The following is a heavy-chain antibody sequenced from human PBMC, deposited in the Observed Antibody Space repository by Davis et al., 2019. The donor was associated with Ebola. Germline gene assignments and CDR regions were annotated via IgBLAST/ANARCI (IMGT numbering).Heavy chain of an antibody. Sequence: ASVKVSCKASGYTFTGYYMHWVRQAPGQGLEWMGWINPNSGGTNYAQKFQGRVTMTRDTSISTAYMELSRLRSDDTAVYYCARDRRAWGYSYGYDFDYWGQGTLVTVSS. CDR2: INPNSGGT. CDR3: ARDRRAWGYSYGYDFDY. CDR1: GYTFTGYY. J-gene: IGHJ4*02. V-gene: IGHV1-2*02. D-gene: IGHD5-18*01.